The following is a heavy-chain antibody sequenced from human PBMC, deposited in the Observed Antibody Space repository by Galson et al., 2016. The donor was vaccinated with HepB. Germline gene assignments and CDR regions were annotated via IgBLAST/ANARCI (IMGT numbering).Heavy chain of an antibody. CDR1: GFTFSSYW. CDR2: INEDGSEK. V-gene: IGHV3-7*03. CDR3: VREPFISPWDY. Sequence: SLRLSCAASGFTFSSYWMVWVRQAPGKGLEWVANINEDGSEKNYVDSVKGRFTISRDNVKNTLYLQMNSLRVEHPAVYFLVREPFISPWDYWGPGTRVTVSP. J-gene: IGHJ4*02. D-gene: IGHD2/OR15-2a*01.